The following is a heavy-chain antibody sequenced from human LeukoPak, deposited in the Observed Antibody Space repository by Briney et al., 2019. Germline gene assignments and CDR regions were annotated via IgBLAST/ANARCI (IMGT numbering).Heavy chain of an antibody. CDR3: ARRGSSWSIDY. Sequence: PSETLSLTCTVSGGSISSYYWSWIRQPAGKGLEWIGYIYYSGSTNYNPSLKSRVTISVDTSKNQFSLKLSSVTAADTAVYYCARRGSSWSIDYWGQGTLVTVSS. CDR2: IYYSGST. D-gene: IGHD6-13*01. V-gene: IGHV4-59*08. J-gene: IGHJ4*02. CDR1: GGSISSYY.